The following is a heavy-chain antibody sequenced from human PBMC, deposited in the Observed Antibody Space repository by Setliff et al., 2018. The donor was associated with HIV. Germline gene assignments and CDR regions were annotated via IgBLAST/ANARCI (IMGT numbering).Heavy chain of an antibody. Sequence: PSETLSLTCTVSGVSITSYYWNWIRQPPGKGLEWIGYGHYSGNTKQNPSLRSRVTISVDTSKNQLSLTRYSVSAADTAVYYCARWEAAQKAFDIWGHGTMVTVS. CDR3: ARWEAAQKAFDI. J-gene: IGHJ3*02. CDR2: GHYSGNT. V-gene: IGHV4-59*08. CDR1: GVSITSYY. D-gene: IGHD1-26*01.